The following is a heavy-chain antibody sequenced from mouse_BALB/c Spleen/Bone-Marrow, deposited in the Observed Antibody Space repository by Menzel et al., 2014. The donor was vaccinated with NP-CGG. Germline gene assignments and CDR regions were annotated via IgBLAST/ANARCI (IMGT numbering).Heavy chain of an antibody. J-gene: IGHJ4*01. D-gene: IGHD1-1*01. V-gene: IGHV4-1*02. CDR1: GFDFSRYW. CDR2: INPDSSTI. Sequence: EVQGVESGGGLVQPGGSLKLSCAASGFDFSRYWMSWVRQTPGKGLEWIGEINPDSSTINYTPSLKGKFIISRDNAKNTLYLQMSKVRSEDTARYYCARLGYYGAMDYWGQGTSVTVSS. CDR3: ARLGYYGAMDY.